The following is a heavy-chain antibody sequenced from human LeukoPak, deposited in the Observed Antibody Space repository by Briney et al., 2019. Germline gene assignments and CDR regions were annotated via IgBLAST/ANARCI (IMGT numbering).Heavy chain of an antibody. D-gene: IGHD1-14*01. CDR1: GFTFDDYG. CDR2: INWNGGST. J-gene: IGHJ6*03. CDR3: ARRSKLRNRPYYYYMDV. Sequence: GGSLRLSCAASGFTFDDYGMNWVRQAPGRGLEWVSGINWNGGSTGYADSVKGRFTISRDNAKNSLYLQMNSLRAEDTALYYCARRSKLRNRPYYYYMDVWGKGTTVTISS. V-gene: IGHV3-20*04.